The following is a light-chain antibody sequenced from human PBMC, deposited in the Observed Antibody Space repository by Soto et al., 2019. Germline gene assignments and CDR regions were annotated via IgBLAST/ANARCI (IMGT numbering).Light chain of an antibody. V-gene: IGLV1-44*01. Sequence: QSVLTQPPSASGTPGQRVTISCSGSSSNIGSNTVNWYQQLPGTAPKFLMYNNNQRPSGVPDRFSGSKSGTSASLAISGLQSEDEADYYCATWDDSLKGVVFGGGTKLTVL. CDR1: SSNIGSNT. J-gene: IGLJ2*01. CDR3: ATWDDSLKGVV. CDR2: NNN.